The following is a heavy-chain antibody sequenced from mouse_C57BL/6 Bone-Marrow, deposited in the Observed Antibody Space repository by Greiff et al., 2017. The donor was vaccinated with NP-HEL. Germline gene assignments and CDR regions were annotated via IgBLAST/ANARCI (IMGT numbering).Heavy chain of an antibody. CDR1: GYTFTDYN. V-gene: IGHV1-18*01. D-gene: IGHD2-5*01. Sequence: DVKLQESGPELVKPGASVKIPCKASGYTFTDYNMDWVKQSHGKSLEWIGDINPNNGGTIYNQKFKGKATLTVDKSSSTAYMELRSLTSEDTAVYYCARKGSKGLAYWGQGTLVTVSA. J-gene: IGHJ3*01. CDR3: ARKGSKGLAY. CDR2: INPNNGGT.